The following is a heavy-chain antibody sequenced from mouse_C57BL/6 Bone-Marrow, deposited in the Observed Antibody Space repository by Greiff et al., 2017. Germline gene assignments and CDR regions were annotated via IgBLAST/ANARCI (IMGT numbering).Heavy chain of an antibody. D-gene: IGHD1-1*01. V-gene: IGHV1-55*01. Sequence: VKLQQPGAELVKPGASVKMSCKASGYTFTSYWITWVKQRPGQGLEWIGDIYPGSGSTNYNEKFKSKATLTVDTSSSTAYMQLSSLTSEDSAVYYCARYYYGSSPLDYWGQGTTLTVSS. CDR3: ARYYYGSSPLDY. CDR2: IYPGSGST. J-gene: IGHJ2*01. CDR1: GYTFTSYW.